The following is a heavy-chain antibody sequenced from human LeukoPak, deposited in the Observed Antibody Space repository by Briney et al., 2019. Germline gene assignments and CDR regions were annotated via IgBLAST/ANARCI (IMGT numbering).Heavy chain of an antibody. CDR3: AKYGNSGWVIDN. Sequence: ASETLSLTCTVSGGSIGRDYWTWIRQPPGKGLEYIGYIYYTGGTNYNPSLKSRVTISVDTSKNQFSLKLSSVTAADTAVYFCAKYGNSGWVIDNWGQGTLVTVSS. J-gene: IGHJ4*02. CDR2: IYYTGGT. V-gene: IGHV4-59*08. D-gene: IGHD6-19*01. CDR1: GGSIGRDY.